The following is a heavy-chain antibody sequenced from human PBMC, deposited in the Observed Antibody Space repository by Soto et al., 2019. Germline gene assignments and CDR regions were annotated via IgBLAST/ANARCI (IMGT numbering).Heavy chain of an antibody. CDR1: GFTFSSYG. CDR3: ANDYEAFDY. J-gene: IGHJ4*02. Sequence: GGSLRLSCAASGFTFSSYGMHWVRQAPGKGLEWVAVISYDGSNKYYADSVKGRFTISRDNSKNTLYLQMNSLRAEDTAVYYCANDYEAFDYWGQGTLVTVSS. V-gene: IGHV3-30*18. CDR2: ISYDGSNK. D-gene: IGHD5-12*01.